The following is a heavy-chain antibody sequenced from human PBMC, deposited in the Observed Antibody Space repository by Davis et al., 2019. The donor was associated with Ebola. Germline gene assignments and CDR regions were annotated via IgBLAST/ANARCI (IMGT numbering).Heavy chain of an antibody. CDR3: ARHEGWRSGGWSVTEYFQH. CDR2: IYYSGST. D-gene: IGHD6-19*01. Sequence: PETLSPTCAVYGGSFSGYYWGWIRQPPGKGLEWIGSIYYSGSTYYNPSPKSRVTISVDTSKNQFSLTLSYVTAADTAVYYCARHEGWRSGGWSVTEYFQHWGQGALVTVSS. CDR1: GGSFSGYY. V-gene: IGHV4-39*01. J-gene: IGHJ1*01.